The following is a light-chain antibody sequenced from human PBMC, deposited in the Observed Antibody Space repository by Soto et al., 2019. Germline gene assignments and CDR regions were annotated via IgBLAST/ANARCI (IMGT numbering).Light chain of an antibody. CDR2: TTS. J-gene: IGKJ4*01. CDR1: QDINNW. CDR3: QQANSFPRT. V-gene: IGKV1D-12*01. Sequence: DIQMTQSPSSVSASVGDRVTIACLASQDINNWLAWYQQKPGKAPKLLIYTTSSLQSGVPSRFSGSGSGTDFTLTISSLQPEDFATYYCQQANSFPRTFGVGTKVEIK.